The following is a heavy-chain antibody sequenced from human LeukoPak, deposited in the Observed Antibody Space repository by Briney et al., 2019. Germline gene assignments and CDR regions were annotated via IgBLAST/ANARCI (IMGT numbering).Heavy chain of an antibody. CDR2: ISYDGSNK. CDR3: AKDQTMIVEYYFDY. CDR1: GFTFSSYG. V-gene: IGHV3-30*18. D-gene: IGHD3-22*01. J-gene: IGHJ4*02. Sequence: GGSLRLSCAASGFTFSSYGMHWVRQAPGKGLEWVAVISYDGSNKYYADSVKGRFTISRDNSKNTLYLQMNSPRAEDTAVYYCAKDQTMIVEYYFDYWGQGTLVTVSS.